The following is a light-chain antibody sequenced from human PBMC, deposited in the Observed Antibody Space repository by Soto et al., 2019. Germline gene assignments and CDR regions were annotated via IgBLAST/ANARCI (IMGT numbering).Light chain of an antibody. CDR3: QQYGSSTWT. CDR1: ESVGSN. V-gene: IGKV3-20*01. Sequence: TQSPATLSVSPGERATLSCRASESVGSNLAWYQQKPGQAPRLLIYGASSRATGIPDRFSGSGSGTDFTLTISRLEPEDFAVYYCQQYGSSTWTFGQGTKVDIK. CDR2: GAS. J-gene: IGKJ1*01.